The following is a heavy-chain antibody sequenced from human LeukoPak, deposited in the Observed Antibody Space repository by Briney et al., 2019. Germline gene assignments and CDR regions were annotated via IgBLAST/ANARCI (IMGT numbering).Heavy chain of an antibody. V-gene: IGHV1-8*01. CDR2: MNPNNGNT. Sequence: GASVKVSCKASGYTFTSYDINWVRQATGQGLEWMGWMNPNNGNTGYAQKFQGRVTMTRNTSISTAYMELRSLRSDDTAVYYCARDRTTVVVIAHDAFDIWGQGTMVTVSS. J-gene: IGHJ3*02. D-gene: IGHD2-21*01. CDR1: GYTFTSYD. CDR3: ARDRTTVVVIAHDAFDI.